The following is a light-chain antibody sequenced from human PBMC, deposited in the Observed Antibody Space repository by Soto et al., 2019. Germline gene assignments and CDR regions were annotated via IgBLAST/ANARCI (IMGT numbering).Light chain of an antibody. J-gene: IGKJ5*01. CDR1: QSVSSSY. CDR3: QQYGSSPIT. Sequence: MVLMQSPGTLSLAPGESATLSCRDSQSVSSSYLAWYQQKPGQAPRLLIYGASSRATGIPDRLSGSWSGTDFTLSISRLEPEDFAVDYGQQYGSSPITFGQGTRLEIK. CDR2: GAS. V-gene: IGKV3-20*01.